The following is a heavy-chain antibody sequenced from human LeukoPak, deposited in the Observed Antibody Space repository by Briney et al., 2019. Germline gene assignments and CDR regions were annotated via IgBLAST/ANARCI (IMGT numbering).Heavy chain of an antibody. Sequence: PGGSLRLSCAASGFTFSSYAMSWVRQAPGKGLEWISAISGSGGSTYYADSVKGRFTISRDNSKNTLYLQMNSLRAEDTAVYYCAKEPSGGYDSYYFDYWGQGTLVTVSS. CDR2: ISGSGGST. J-gene: IGHJ4*02. CDR3: AKEPSGGYDSYYFDY. V-gene: IGHV3-23*01. CDR1: GFTFSSYA. D-gene: IGHD5-12*01.